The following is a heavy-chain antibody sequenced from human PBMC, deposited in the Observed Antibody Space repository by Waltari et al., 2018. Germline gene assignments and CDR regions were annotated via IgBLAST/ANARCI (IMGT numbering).Heavy chain of an antibody. J-gene: IGHJ3*02. CDR2: INPNSGGT. Sequence: QVQLVQSGAEVKKPGASVKVSCKTSGYTFTVYYIHGVRQAPGQGAEWMGWINPNSGGTNCARKFQGRVTMTRDTSITTAYMELRSLKSDDTATYYCARDIPEDAFEIWGQGTMVTVSS. V-gene: IGHV1-2*02. CDR1: GYTFTVYY. CDR3: ARDIPEDAFEI. D-gene: IGHD2-21*01.